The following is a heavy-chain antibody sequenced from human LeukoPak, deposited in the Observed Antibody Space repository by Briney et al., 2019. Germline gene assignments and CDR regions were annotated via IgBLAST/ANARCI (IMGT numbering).Heavy chain of an antibody. V-gene: IGHV3-23*01. Sequence: GGSLRLSCAASGFTFNNYAMSWVRQAPGKGLEWVSAISAGGGVSYYADSVKGRFTISRDNSKKIVFLQMNSLRADDTAVYYCARDWGVGYAYGAIDHWGQGTLVTVSS. CDR2: ISAGGGVS. D-gene: IGHD5-18*01. J-gene: IGHJ4*02. CDR3: ARDWGVGYAYGAIDH. CDR1: GFTFNNYA.